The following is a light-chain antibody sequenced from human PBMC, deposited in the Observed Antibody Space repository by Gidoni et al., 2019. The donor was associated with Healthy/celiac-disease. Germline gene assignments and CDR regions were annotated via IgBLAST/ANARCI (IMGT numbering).Light chain of an antibody. CDR1: QSVSSN. Sequence: EIVMTQSPATLSVSPGERATLSCRASQSVSSNLAWYQQKPGQAPRLLIYGASTRATGIPARFSGSVSGTEFTLTISSLQSADFAVYYCQQYNNWLGTFGQGTKVEIK. J-gene: IGKJ1*01. V-gene: IGKV3-15*01. CDR2: GAS. CDR3: QQYNNWLGT.